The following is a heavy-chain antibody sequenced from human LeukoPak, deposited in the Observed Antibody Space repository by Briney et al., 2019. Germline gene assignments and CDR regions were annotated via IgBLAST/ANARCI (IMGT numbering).Heavy chain of an antibody. CDR1: GFTFSSYA. J-gene: IGHJ4*02. Sequence: GGSLRLSCAASGFTFSSYAMSWVRQAPGKGLEWASAISGSGGSTYYADSVKGRFTISRDNSKNTLYLQMNSLRAEDTAVYYCAKDRRQEVVMFNWGQGTLVTVSS. V-gene: IGHV3-23*01. CDR3: AKDRRQEVVMFN. D-gene: IGHD3-22*01. CDR2: ISGSGGST.